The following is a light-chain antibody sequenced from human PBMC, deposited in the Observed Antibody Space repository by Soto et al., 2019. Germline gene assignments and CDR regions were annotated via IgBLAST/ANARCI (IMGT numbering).Light chain of an antibody. CDR2: EVS. CDR3: SSYTSSSTLYV. V-gene: IGLV2-18*02. CDR1: SSDVGSYNR. Sequence: QSALTQPPSVSGSPGQSVTISCTGTSSDVGSYNRVSWYQQPPGTAPKLMIYEVSNRPSGVPDRFSGSKSGNTASLTISGLQAEDEADYYCSSYTSSSTLYVFGTGTKFTVL. J-gene: IGLJ1*01.